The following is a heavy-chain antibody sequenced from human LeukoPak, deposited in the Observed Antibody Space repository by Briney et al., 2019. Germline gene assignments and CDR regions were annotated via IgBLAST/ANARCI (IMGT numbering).Heavy chain of an antibody. CDR1: GFTFSGSA. Sequence: PGGSLRLSCAASGFTFSGSAMHWVRQASGKGLEWVGRIRSKANSYATAYAASVKGRFTISRDDSKNTAYLQMNSLKTEDTAVYYCARGHYYGMDVWGKGTTVTISS. J-gene: IGHJ6*04. CDR2: IRSKANSYAT. CDR3: ARGHYYGMDV. V-gene: IGHV3-73*01.